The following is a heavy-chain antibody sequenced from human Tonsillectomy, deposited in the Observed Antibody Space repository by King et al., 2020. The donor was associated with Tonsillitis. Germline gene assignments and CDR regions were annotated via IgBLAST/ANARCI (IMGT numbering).Heavy chain of an antibody. CDR1: GFSLSSARMG. Sequence: VTLKESGPVLVKPTETLTLTCTVSGFSLSSARMGVSWIRQPPGKALEWLAHIFSNDEKSYNPSLKSRLTVSKDTSKSQVVLTMTNMDPVDTGTYYCARIRWVVGYLNWFDPWGQGTLVTVSS. CDR3: ARIRWVVGYLNWFDP. CDR2: IFSNDEK. D-gene: IGHD2-8*02. J-gene: IGHJ5*02. V-gene: IGHV2-26*01.